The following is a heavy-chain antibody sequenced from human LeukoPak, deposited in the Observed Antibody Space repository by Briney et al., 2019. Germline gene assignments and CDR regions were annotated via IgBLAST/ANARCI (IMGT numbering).Heavy chain of an antibody. CDR2: IYYSGST. Sequence: PSETLSLTCTVSGGSISSSSYYWGWIRQPPGKGLEWIGSIYYSGSTYYNPSLKSRVTISVDTSKNQFSLKLSSVTAADTAVYYCARRVHRSSWSSYFDYWGQETLVTVSS. CDR3: ARRVHRSSWSSYFDY. J-gene: IGHJ4*02. CDR1: GGSISSSSYY. D-gene: IGHD6-13*01. V-gene: IGHV4-39*07.